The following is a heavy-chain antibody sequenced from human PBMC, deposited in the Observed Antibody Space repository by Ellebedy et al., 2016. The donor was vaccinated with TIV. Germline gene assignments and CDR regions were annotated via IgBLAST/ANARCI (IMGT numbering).Heavy chain of an antibody. V-gene: IGHV3-7*04. CDR3: ARSYGARTSGP. CDR1: GFTFSSKW. D-gene: IGHD4/OR15-4a*01. CDR2: IKDTGSGS. J-gene: IGHJ5*02. Sequence: GESLKISCVASGFTFSSKWMSWVRQSPGNGLEWVATIKDTGSGSFYADSVKGRFTVSRDNAKNSLGLQMDSLRVEDTAVYYCARSYGARTSGPWGQGTLVTVSS.